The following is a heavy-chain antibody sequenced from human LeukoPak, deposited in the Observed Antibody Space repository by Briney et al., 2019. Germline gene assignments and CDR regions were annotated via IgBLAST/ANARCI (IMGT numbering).Heavy chain of an antibody. CDR1: GYTFTSYY. D-gene: IGHD5/OR15-5a*01. J-gene: IGHJ6*03. CDR2: IDPNSGVT. CDR3: ARDPSVYYYRDV. V-gene: IGHV1-2*02. Sequence: ASVKVSCKASGYTFTSYYVHWVRQAPGQGLEWMGWIDPNSGVTNYAQKFQGRVTMTRDTSINTAYMELNRLTSDDTAVYYCARDPSVYYYRDVGGKGTTVTVSS.